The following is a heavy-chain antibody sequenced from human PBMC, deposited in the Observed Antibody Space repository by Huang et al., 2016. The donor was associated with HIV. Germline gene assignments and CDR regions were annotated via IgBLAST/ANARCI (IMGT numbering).Heavy chain of an antibody. V-gene: IGHV3-30*03. Sequence: QVQLVESGGGVVQPGRSLRLSCAAYGFIFSNYGMHWVRQAPGKGLEWCVIISYDGSNKYYTDSVKGRFSIARDNSKNTLYLQMNSLRAEDTAVYYCALKGDSSGWEYFRHWGQGTLVTVSS. CDR3: ALKGDSSGWEYFRH. CDR1: GFIFSNYG. J-gene: IGHJ1*01. D-gene: IGHD6-19*01. CDR2: ISYDGSNK.